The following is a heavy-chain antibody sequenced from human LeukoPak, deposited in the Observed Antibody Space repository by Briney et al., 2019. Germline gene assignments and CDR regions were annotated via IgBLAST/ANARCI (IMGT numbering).Heavy chain of an antibody. D-gene: IGHD5-24*01. CDR1: GYSVSGGYY. CDR2: MYHSGDT. V-gene: IGHV4-38-2*02. Sequence: SETLSLTCTVSGYSVSGGYYWGWIRQPPGQGLEWIGSMYHSGDTYYNPSLKSRVTISVDTSKNQLSLKLSSVTAADTAVYYCARVEMATISYFDYWGQGTLVTVSS. CDR3: ARVEMATISYFDY. J-gene: IGHJ4*02.